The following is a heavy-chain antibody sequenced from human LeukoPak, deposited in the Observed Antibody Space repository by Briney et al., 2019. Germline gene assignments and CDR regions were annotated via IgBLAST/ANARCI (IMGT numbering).Heavy chain of an antibody. CDR1: GFTFDDHA. V-gene: IGHV3-9*01. J-gene: IGHJ3*02. CDR2: ITWKGDNM. CDR3: AKDIAASGLDAFDI. D-gene: IGHD3/OR15-3a*01. Sequence: PGRSLRLSCAASGFTFDDHAMHWVRQVPGKGLEWVSGITWKGDNMAYADSVNGRFSISRDNAENSLFLQMNRLRLEDTALYYCAKDIAASGLDAFDIWGQGTMVIVSS.